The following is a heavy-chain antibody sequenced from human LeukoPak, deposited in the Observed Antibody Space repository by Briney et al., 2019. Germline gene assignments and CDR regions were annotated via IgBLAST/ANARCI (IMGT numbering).Heavy chain of an antibody. CDR2: IKQDGGEK. V-gene: IGHV3-7*01. CDR3: ARDRAVRWTGSLNL. CDR1: GFTFNTYW. D-gene: IGHD3/OR15-3a*01. J-gene: IGHJ3*01. Sequence: GGSLRLSCAASGFTFNTYWMSWVRQAPGKGLEYLANIKQDGGEKYYVDSVKGRFTISRDNAKNSLYLQISSLRAEDTAVYYCARDRAVRWTGSLNLWGQGTMVTVSS.